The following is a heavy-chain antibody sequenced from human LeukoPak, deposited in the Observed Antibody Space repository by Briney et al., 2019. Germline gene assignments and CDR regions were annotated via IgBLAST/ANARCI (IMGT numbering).Heavy chain of an antibody. V-gene: IGHV1-46*01. Sequence: ASVKVSCKASGYTLSSSYMHWVRQAPGQGLEWMGVVNPSDNSRTYAQKFQGRVTMTRDRSTSTVYMELSSLRSDDTAVYYCARDGGDWFDPWGQGTLVTVSS. D-gene: IGHD2-21*01. CDR1: GYTLSSSY. J-gene: IGHJ5*02. CDR2: VNPSDNSR. CDR3: ARDGGDWFDP.